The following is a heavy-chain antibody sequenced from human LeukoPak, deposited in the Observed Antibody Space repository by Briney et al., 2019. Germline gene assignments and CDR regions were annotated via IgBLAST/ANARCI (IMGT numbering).Heavy chain of an antibody. J-gene: IGHJ5*02. Sequence: GGSLRLSCAASGFTFSSYWMSWVRQAPGKGLEWVANINQDGSEKYYVDSVKGRFTISRDNAKNSLYLQMNSLRAEDTAVYYCGGGGVVVVPAAIPTNWFDPWGQGTLVTVSS. V-gene: IGHV3-7*04. CDR2: INQDGSEK. CDR3: GGGGVVVVPAAIPTNWFDP. D-gene: IGHD2-2*01. CDR1: GFTFSSYW.